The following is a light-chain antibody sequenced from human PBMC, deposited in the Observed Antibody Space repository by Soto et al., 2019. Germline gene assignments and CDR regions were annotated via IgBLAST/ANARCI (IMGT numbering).Light chain of an antibody. J-gene: IGKJ4*01. CDR1: QGISSW. CDR2: AAS. CDR3: QQSNSCPPT. Sequence: DIQMTQSPSSVSASVGDRVTITCRASQGISSWLAWYQQKPGQAPNLLIYAASIMHTGVPSRFSGSGSGTEFTLTISSLQPEDFATYSCQQSNSCPPTFGGGTKVEIK. V-gene: IGKV1-12*01.